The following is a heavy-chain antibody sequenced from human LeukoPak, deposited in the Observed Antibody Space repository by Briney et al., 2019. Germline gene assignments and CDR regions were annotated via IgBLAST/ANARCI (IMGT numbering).Heavy chain of an antibody. Sequence: SQTLSLTCTVSGGSISSGNYYWSWIRQPAGKGLEWIGRISTSGSTNYNPSLKSRVTMSVDTSRNQFSLRLSSVTAADTAVYYCARGTVRGVISNWFDPWGQGTLVTVSS. CDR1: GGSISSGNYY. CDR2: ISTSGST. J-gene: IGHJ5*02. V-gene: IGHV4-61*02. D-gene: IGHD3-10*01. CDR3: ARGTVRGVISNWFDP.